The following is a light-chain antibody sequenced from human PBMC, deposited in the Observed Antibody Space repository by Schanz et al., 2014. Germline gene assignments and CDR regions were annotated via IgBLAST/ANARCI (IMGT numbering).Light chain of an antibody. CDR3: GTWDGSLSAV. J-gene: IGLJ2*01. CDR2: DNN. CDR1: SSNIGNNY. Sequence: QSVLTQPPSMSAAPGQKVTISCSGSSSNIGNNYVSWYQQLPGAAPKLLIYDNNKRPSGFPDRFSGSKSGTSATLGITGLQTGDEADYYCGTWDGSLSAVFGGGTKVTVL. V-gene: IGLV1-51*01.